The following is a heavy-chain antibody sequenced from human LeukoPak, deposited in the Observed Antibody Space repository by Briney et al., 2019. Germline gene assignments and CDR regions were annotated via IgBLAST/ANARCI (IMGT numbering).Heavy chain of an antibody. CDR3: ARGRGVAARRGFDF. V-gene: IGHV4-34*01. D-gene: IGHD6-6*01. Sequence: PSETLSLTCVVNGESFSNHYWMWTRQSPGNGLEWIGEIEHRGNTNYNPSLKSRVTISVRTSKTEFSLKLKSVTAADTAVFYCARGRGVAARRGFDFWGLGTLVTVSS. CDR1: GESFSNHY. CDR2: IEHRGNT. J-gene: IGHJ4*02.